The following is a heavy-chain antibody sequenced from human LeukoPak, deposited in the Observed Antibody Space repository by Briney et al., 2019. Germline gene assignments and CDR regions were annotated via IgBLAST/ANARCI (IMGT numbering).Heavy chain of an antibody. D-gene: IGHD1-14*01. CDR1: GGSISSGGYY. CDR3: ARDGTGPFDY. J-gene: IGHJ4*02. CDR2: IYYSGST. Sequence: SETLSLTCTVSGGSISSGGYYWSWIRQHPGKGLEWIGYIYYSGSTYYNPSLKSRVTISVDTSKNQFPLKLSSVTAADTAVYYCARDGTGPFDYWGQGTLVTVSS. V-gene: IGHV4-31*03.